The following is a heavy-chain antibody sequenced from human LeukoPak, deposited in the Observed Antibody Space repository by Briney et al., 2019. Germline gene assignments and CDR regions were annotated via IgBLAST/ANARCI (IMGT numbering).Heavy chain of an antibody. D-gene: IGHD6-13*01. CDR2: ISYDGSNK. J-gene: IGHJ4*02. Sequence: GRSLRLSCAASGFTFSSYAMHWVRQAPGKGLEWVAVISYDGSNKYYADSVKGRFTISRDNSKNTLYLQMNSLRAEDTAVYYCARDRGSSTPYYFDYWGQGTLVTVSS. CDR1: GFTFSSYA. V-gene: IGHV3-30*04. CDR3: ARDRGSSTPYYFDY.